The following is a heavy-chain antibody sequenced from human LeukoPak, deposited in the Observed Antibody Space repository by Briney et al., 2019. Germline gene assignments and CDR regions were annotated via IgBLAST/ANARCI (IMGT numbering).Heavy chain of an antibody. Sequence: GGSLRLSCAASGFTFTTYAMSWVRQARGKGLEWVSAITNSGGSTFYADSVKGRFTISRDNSKNTLYLQMNSLRAEDTAVYYCAKRSTVSGSYYYFDYWGQGTLVTVSS. D-gene: IGHD1-26*01. CDR1: GFTFTTYA. V-gene: IGHV3-23*01. CDR2: ITNSGGST. J-gene: IGHJ4*02. CDR3: AKRSTVSGSYYYFDY.